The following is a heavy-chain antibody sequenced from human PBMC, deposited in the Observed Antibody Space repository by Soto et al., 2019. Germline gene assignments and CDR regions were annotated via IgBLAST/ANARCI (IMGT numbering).Heavy chain of an antibody. CDR2: VSGSGSRT. Sequence: EVQLLESGGGLVQPGGSLRLSCAASGFMFSSYVMSWVRQAPGKGLEWVSGVSGSGSRTYYADSVKGRFSISRDNSRNTLYLQLNSLRAEDTAVYYCAVWTTVTDADYWGQGTLVTVPS. D-gene: IGHD4-17*01. J-gene: IGHJ4*02. CDR3: AVWTTVTDADY. CDR1: GFMFSSYV. V-gene: IGHV3-23*01.